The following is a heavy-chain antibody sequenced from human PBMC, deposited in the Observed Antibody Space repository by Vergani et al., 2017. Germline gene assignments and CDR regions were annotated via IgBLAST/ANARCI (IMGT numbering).Heavy chain of an antibody. CDR2: ISGNNDDV. CDR3: ARGASGDYVSSFDY. Sequence: VQLVESGGGVVQPGRSLRLSCAASGFTFSHYSMNWVRQAPGKGLEWVSSISGNNDDVYYADSVKGRFTISRDNAKNSLYLDMSSLRAEDTAVYYCARGASGDYVSSFDYWGQGTLVTVSS. CDR1: GFTFSHYS. D-gene: IGHD4-17*01. V-gene: IGHV3-21*01. J-gene: IGHJ4*02.